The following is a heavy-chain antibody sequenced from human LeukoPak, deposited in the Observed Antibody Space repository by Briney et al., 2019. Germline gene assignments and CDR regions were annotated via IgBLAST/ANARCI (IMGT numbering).Heavy chain of an antibody. Sequence: SETLSLTCTVSGGSISSGDYYWSWIRQPPGKDLEWIGYIYYSGSSYYNPSLKSRVTISVDTSKNQFSLKLSSVTAADTAVYYCARVKYYYDSSGTPDAFDIWGQGTMVTVSS. CDR2: IYYSGSS. J-gene: IGHJ3*02. V-gene: IGHV4-30-4*01. D-gene: IGHD3-22*01. CDR1: GGSISSGDYY. CDR3: ARVKYYYDSSGTPDAFDI.